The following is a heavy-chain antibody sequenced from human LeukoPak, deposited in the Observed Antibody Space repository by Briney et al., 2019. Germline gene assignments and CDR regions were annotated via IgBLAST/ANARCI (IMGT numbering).Heavy chain of an antibody. J-gene: IGHJ6*02. V-gene: IGHV3-23*01. CDR2: ISGSGGST. D-gene: IGHD3-22*01. Sequence: PGGSLRLSCAASGFTFSSYAMSWVRQAPGKGLEWVSAISGSGGSTYYADSVKGRFTISRDNSKNTLYLQMNSLRAEDTAVYYCAKDRFHVYYYDSSGYYYGKVHYYYGMDVWGQGTTVTVSS. CDR3: AKDRFHVYYYDSSGYYYGKVHYYYGMDV. CDR1: GFTFSSYA.